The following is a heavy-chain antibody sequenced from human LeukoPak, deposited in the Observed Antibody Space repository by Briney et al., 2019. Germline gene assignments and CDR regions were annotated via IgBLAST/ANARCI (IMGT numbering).Heavy chain of an antibody. J-gene: IGHJ4*02. D-gene: IGHD5-18*01. CDR2: INTNTGNP. CDR3: AREVAIGRAAMEGLLH. CDR1: GYTFTTYA. Sequence: GASVTVSCTASGYTFTTYAMNWVRQAPGQGLEWMGWINTNTGNPAYAQGFTGRFVFSLDTSVSTAYLQISSLKADDTAVYYCAREVAIGRAAMEGLLHWGQGTLVTVSS. V-gene: IGHV7-4-1*02.